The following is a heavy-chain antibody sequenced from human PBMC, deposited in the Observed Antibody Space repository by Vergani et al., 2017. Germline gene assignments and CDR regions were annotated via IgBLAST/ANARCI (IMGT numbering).Heavy chain of an antibody. J-gene: IGHJ5*02. V-gene: IGHV4-38-2*01. CDR3: ARQPPNRHRIVVVPAAIGRAWFDP. D-gene: IGHD2-2*01. CDR2: IYHSGST. Sequence: QVQLQESGPGLVKPSETLSLTCAVSGYSISSGYYWGWIRQPPGKGLEWIGSIYHSGSTYYNPSLKSRVTISVDTSKNQFSLKLSSGTAADTAVYYCARQPPNRHRIVVVPAAIGRAWFDPWGQGTLVTVSS. CDR1: GYSISSGYY.